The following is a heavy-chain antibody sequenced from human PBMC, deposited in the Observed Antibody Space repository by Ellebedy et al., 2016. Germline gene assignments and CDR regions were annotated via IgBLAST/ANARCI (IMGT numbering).Heavy chain of an antibody. Sequence: SLKISCAASGFTFDDYAMHWVRQAPGKGLEWVSGISWNSGSIGYADSVKGRFTISRDNAKNSLYLQMNSLRAEDTALYHCARDCSYYNGGNWFDPWGQGTLVTVSS. V-gene: IGHV3-9*01. CDR1: GFTFDDYA. J-gene: IGHJ5*02. D-gene: IGHD3-10*01. CDR3: ARDCSYYNGGNWFDP. CDR2: ISWNSGSI.